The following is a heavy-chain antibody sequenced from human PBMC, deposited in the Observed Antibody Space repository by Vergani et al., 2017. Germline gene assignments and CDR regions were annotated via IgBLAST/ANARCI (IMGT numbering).Heavy chain of an antibody. CDR3: ARGADTASGWFDP. V-gene: IGHV4-34*01. Sequence: QVQLQQWGAGLLKPSETLSLTCAVYGGSFSGYYWSWIRQPPGKGLEWIGSIYHSGSTYYNPSLKSRVTISVDTSKNQFSLKLSSVTAADTAVYYCARGADTASGWFDPWGQGTLVTVSS. CDR1: GGSFSGYY. D-gene: IGHD5-18*01. J-gene: IGHJ5*02. CDR2: IYHSGST.